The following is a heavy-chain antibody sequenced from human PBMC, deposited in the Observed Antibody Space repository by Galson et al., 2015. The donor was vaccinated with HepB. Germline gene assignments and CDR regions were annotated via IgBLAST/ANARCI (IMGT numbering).Heavy chain of an antibody. D-gene: IGHD2-2*01. V-gene: IGHV3-21*01. CDR3: ASAVVTARGSYYFHY. CDR2: ITSTSTYI. Sequence: SLRLSCAASGFAFSFYNMNWVRQAPGKGLEWVSSITSTSTYIYYADSVKGRFTISRDNAKKSLYLQMHSLRAEDSAMYYCASAVVTARGSYYFHYWGQGTLVAVSS. CDR1: GFAFSFYN. J-gene: IGHJ4*02.